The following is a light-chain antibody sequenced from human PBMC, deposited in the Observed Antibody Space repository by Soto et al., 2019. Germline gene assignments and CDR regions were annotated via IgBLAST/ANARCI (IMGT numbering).Light chain of an antibody. J-gene: IGKJ5*01. V-gene: IGKV1D-12*01. CDR2: AAS. CDR3: PQANPFPST. Sequence: DLQMTQSPSYLSASVGDRVTITCRASQGISSWLAWYQHKPGKAPKLLIYAASILQGGVPSRFSGSGSGTDISLTINSLQPKDFATYYCPQANPFPSTFGQGTRLDIK. CDR1: QGISSW.